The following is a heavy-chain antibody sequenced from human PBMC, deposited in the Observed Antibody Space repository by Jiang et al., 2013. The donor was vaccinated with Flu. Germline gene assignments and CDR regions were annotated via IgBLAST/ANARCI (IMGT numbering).Heavy chain of an antibody. J-gene: IGHJ6*02. CDR3: ARQEVNEVHYGDYAGYYYYYGMDV. D-gene: IGHD4-17*01. CDR2: ISYDGSNK. Sequence: VQLVESGGGVVQPGRSLRLSCAASGFTFSSYAMHWVRQAPGKGLEWVAVISYDGSNKYYADSVKGRFTISRDNSKNTLYLQMNSLRAEDTAVYYCARQEVNEVHYGDYAGYYYYYGMDVWGQGTTVTVSS. CDR1: GFTFSSYA. V-gene: IGHV3-30-3*01.